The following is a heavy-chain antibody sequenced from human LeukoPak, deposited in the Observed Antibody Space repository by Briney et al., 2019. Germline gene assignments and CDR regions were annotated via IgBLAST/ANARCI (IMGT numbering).Heavy chain of an antibody. CDR1: GGSISSYY. CDR3: ARGDSSSSYLYYYCCYMDV. D-gene: IGHD6-6*01. CDR2: IYYSGST. Sequence: SETMSLTCTVSGGSISSYYWSWIRQPPGKGLEWIGCIYYSGSTNYNPSLKTRVTISVDTSKHQFSLKLRSVTAADTAVYYCARGDSSSSYLYYYCCYMDVWRKGTTVSVSS. V-gene: IGHV4-59*01. J-gene: IGHJ6*03.